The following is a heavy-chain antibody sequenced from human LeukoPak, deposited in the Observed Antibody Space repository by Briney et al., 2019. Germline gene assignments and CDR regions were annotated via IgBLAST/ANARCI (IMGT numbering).Heavy chain of an antibody. V-gene: IGHV3-30*02. CDR3: AKSSYCSSTSCYLPLDY. CDR2: IRIDGSTK. Sequence: PGGSLSLSCAAPGFTFSSYGMHGVRQAPGKGVEWVAVIRIDGSTKYYADSVKGRYTISRDNSENTLYLQMNSLRAEDTAVYYCAKSSYCSSTSCYLPLDYWGQGTLVSVSS. CDR1: GFTFSSYG. J-gene: IGHJ4*02. D-gene: IGHD2-2*01.